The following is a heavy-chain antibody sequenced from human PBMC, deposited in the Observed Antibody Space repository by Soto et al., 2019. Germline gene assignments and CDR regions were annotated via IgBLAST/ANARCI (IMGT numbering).Heavy chain of an antibody. CDR1: GYSFTDYW. CDR2: IYPGDSDT. D-gene: IGHD3-16*01. J-gene: IGHJ4*02. Sequence: GESLKISCQGSGYSFTDYWTGWVRQVPGEGLEWLAMIYPGDSDTRYSPSFQGQVTISADRSITTAYLQWGSLKASDTAMYYCAAYTASSGRHFGYWGQGTLVTGSS. V-gene: IGHV5-51*01. CDR3: AAYTASSGRHFGY.